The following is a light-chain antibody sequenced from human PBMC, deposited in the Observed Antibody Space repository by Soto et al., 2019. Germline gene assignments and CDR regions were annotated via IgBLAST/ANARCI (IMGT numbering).Light chain of an antibody. CDR3: CSYAGSSTYV. Sequence: QSALTQPASVSGSPGQSITISCTGTSSYVGSYNLVSWYQQHPGKAPKLMIYEGSKRPSGVSNRFSGSKSGNTASLTISGLQAEDEADYYCCSYAGSSTYVFGNGTKVTVL. CDR1: SSYVGSYNL. V-gene: IGLV2-23*01. CDR2: EGS. J-gene: IGLJ1*01.